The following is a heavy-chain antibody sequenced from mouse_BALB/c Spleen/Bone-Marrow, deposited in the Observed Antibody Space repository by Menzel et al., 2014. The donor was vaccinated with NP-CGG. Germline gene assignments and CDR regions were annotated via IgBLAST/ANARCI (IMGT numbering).Heavy chain of an antibody. CDR3: ARGEYDRGFEI. Sequence: VQLQESGAELVKPGASVKMSCKASGYTFTSYWMHWVKQRPGQGLEWIGEIDPSDSYTSYNQKFKGKATLTVDTSSSAASMQLSSLTPEDSAVYYDARGEYDRGFEIWGAGATVTLSS. V-gene: IGHV1-69*02. CDR2: IDPSDSYT. D-gene: IGHD2-14*01. CDR1: GYTFTSYW. J-gene: IGHJ1*01.